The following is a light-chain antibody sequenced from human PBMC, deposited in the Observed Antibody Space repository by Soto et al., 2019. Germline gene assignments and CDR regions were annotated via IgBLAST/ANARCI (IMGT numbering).Light chain of an antibody. CDR3: QQYDDFPS. V-gene: IGKV1-33*01. CDR2: DAS. J-gene: IGKJ4*01. CDR1: QDIDNY. Sequence: DLQMTQSPSSLSASVGDRVTITCQASQDIDNYLSWYQQKPGKAPKLLIYDASNLETGVPSRFSGSGSGTDFTFTISSLEPEDIATYYCQQYDDFPSFGGGTKVEIK.